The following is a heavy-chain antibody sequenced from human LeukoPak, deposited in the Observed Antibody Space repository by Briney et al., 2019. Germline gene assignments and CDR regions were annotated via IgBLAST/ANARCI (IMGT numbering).Heavy chain of an antibody. J-gene: IGHJ4*02. CDR3: ARDGIAARRGGYFDY. Sequence: SETLSLTCTVSGGSISSGSYYWSWIRQPAGKGLEWIGRIYTSGSTNYNPSLKSRVTMSVDTSKNQFSLKLSSVTAADTAVYYCARDGIAARRGGYFDYWGQGTLVTVSS. CDR2: IYTSGST. CDR1: GGSISSGSYY. D-gene: IGHD6-6*01. V-gene: IGHV4-61*02.